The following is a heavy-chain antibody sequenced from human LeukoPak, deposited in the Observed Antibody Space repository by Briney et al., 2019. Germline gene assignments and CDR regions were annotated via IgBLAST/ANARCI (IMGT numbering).Heavy chain of an antibody. D-gene: IGHD2/OR15-2a*01. CDR2: INSDGNIT. Sequence: PGGSLRLSCAASGFTFSSYWMHWVRQTPGKGLVWVSRINSDGNITTYADSVKGRFTISRDNAKNTLYLQMNSLRAEDTTVYYCARDGNYYGLDVWGQGTTVTVSS. CDR1: GFTFSSYW. CDR3: ARDGNYYGLDV. V-gene: IGHV3-74*03. J-gene: IGHJ6*02.